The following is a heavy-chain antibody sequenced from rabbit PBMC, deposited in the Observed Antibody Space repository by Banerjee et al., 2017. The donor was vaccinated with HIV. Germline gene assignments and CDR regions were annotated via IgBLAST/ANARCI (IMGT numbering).Heavy chain of an antibody. J-gene: IGHJ4*01. CDR1: GFDLSSYYY. Sequence: QEQLEESGGGLVKPEGSLTLTCKASGFDLSSYYYMCWVRQAPGKGLEWIACIYPGSSGSAYYASWAKGRFTISKTSSTTVTLQLNSLTAADTATYFCARDPRYAGGGGGFNLWGQGTLVTVS. D-gene: IGHD4-2*01. V-gene: IGHV1S45*01. CDR2: IYPGSSGSA. CDR3: ARDPRYAGGGGGFNL.